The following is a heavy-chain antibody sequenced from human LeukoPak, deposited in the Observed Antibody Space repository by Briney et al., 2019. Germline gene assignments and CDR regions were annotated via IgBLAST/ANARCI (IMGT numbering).Heavy chain of an antibody. CDR1: GFTFSSYA. CDR3: ARDPMIAAAGPFDY. D-gene: IGHD6-13*01. CDR2: ISYDGSNK. Sequence: GGSLRLSCAASGFTFSSYAMHWVRQAPGKGLEWVAVISYDGSNKYYADSVKGRFTISRDNSKNTLYLQMNSLRAEDTAVYYCARDPMIAAAGPFDYWGQGTLVTVSS. V-gene: IGHV3-30-3*01. J-gene: IGHJ4*02.